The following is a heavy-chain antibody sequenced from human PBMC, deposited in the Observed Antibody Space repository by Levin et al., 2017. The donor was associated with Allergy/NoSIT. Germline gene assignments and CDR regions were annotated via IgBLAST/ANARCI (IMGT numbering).Heavy chain of an antibody. V-gene: IGHV4-30-4*01. Sequence: SQTLSLTCTVSGGSISSGDYYWSWIRQPPGKGLEWIGYIYYSGSTYYNPSLKSRVTISVDTSKNQFSLKLSSVTAADTAVYYCAGELVDTAMVRGPFDYWGQGTLVTVSS. D-gene: IGHD5-18*01. CDR3: AGELVDTAMVRGPFDY. J-gene: IGHJ4*02. CDR1: GGSISSGDYY. CDR2: IYYSGST.